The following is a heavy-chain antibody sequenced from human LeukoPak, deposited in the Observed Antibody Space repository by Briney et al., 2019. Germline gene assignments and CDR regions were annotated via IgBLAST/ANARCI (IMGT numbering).Heavy chain of an antibody. V-gene: IGHV3-69-1*01. CDR1: GFSFSSYS. CDR3: ARAQTMFWEFDGFDI. CDR2: MTRSSAI. Sequence: PGGSLRLSCAASGFSFSSYSMNWVRQAPGKGLEWVATMTRSSAIYYADSVKGRFTISRDNAKNSVYLQLNSLRDEDTVVYSCARAQTMFWEFDGFDIWGRGTKVTVSS. D-gene: IGHD3-10*02. J-gene: IGHJ3*02.